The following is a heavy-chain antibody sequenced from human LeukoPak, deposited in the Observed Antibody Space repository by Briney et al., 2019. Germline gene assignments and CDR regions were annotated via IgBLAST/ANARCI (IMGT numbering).Heavy chain of an antibody. J-gene: IGHJ6*02. CDR2: ISAYNGNT. D-gene: IGHD2-21*02. CDR1: GYTFTSYG. CDR3: AREGFEVVTAIVRVYYYGMDV. Sequence: ASVKVSCKASGYTFTSYGISWVRQAPGQGLEWMGCISAYNGNTNYAQKLQGRVTMTTDTSTSTAYMELRSLRSDDTAVYYCAREGFEVVTAIVRVYYYGMDVWGQGTTVTVSS. V-gene: IGHV1-18*01.